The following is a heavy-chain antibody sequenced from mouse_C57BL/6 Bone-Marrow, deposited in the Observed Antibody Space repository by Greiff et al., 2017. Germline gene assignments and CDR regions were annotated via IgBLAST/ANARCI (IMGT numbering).Heavy chain of an antibody. J-gene: IGHJ2*01. CDR3: TRRGQLRLRYYFDY. CDR1: GYTFTDYE. D-gene: IGHD3-2*02. Sequence: VQVVESGAELVRPGASVTLSCKASGYTFTDYEMHWVKQTPVHGLEWIGAIDPETGGTAYNQKFKGKAILTADKSSSTAYMELRSLTSEDSAVYYCTRRGQLRLRYYFDYWGQGTTLTVSS. V-gene: IGHV1-15*01. CDR2: IDPETGGT.